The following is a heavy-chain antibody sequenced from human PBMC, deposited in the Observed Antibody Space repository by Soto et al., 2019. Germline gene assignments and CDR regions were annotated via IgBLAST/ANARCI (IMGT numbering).Heavy chain of an antibody. D-gene: IGHD3-3*01. J-gene: IGHJ5*02. V-gene: IGHV3-23*01. CDR3: ASDFRPGLIVPTKSGFDP. CDR2: TSNGGNT. Sequence: EVQLLESGGGLVQRGGSLRLSCEASGFPFSTYAMTWVRQVPGKGLEWVSTTSNGGNTEFAESVRGRFTVFRDNSKNTIYLQMSSLRAEDSAIYFCASDFRPGLIVPTKSGFDPWGQGTPVTVSS. CDR1: GFPFSTYA.